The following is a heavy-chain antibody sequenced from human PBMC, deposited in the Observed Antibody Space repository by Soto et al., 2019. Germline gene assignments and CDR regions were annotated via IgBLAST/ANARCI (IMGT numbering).Heavy chain of an antibody. Sequence: QLQLQESGPGLVKPSETLSLTCTVSGGSISSSSYYWGWIRQPPGKGLEWIGSIYYSGSTYYNPSLNIRLTIPVDTSNTQFSLKLSSVTAADTAVYYCARIPGTMLRGLPRYYFDYWGQGTLVTVSS. D-gene: IGHD3-10*01. J-gene: IGHJ4*02. CDR1: GGSISSSSYY. CDR3: ARIPGTMLRGLPRYYFDY. V-gene: IGHV4-39*01. CDR2: IYYSGST.